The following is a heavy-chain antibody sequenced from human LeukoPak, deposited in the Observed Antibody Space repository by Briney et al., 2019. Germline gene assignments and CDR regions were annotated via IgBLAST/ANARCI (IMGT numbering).Heavy chain of an antibody. CDR1: GGTFSSYA. J-gene: IGHJ3*02. Sequence: ASVKVSCKASGGTFSSYAISWVRQAPGQGLEWMGGIIPIFGTANYEQKFQGRVTITADESTSTAYMELSSLRSEDTAVYYCARDGNDFWSRNAFDIWGQGTMVTVSS. CDR3: ARDGNDFWSRNAFDI. CDR2: IIPIFGTA. D-gene: IGHD3-3*01. V-gene: IGHV1-69*13.